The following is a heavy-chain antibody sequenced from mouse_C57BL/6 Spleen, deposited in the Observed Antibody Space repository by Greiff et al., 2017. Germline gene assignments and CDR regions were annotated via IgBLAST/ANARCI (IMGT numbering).Heavy chain of an antibody. J-gene: IGHJ1*03. D-gene: IGHD2-2*01. CDR2: INYDGSST. Sequence: EVMLVESEGGLVQPGSSMKLSCTASGFTFSDYYMAWVRQVPEKGLEWVANINYDGSSTYYLDSLKSRFIISRDNAKNILYLQMSSLKSEDTATYYCARDGYTGYFDVWGTGTTVTVSS. V-gene: IGHV5-16*01. CDR1: GFTFSDYY. CDR3: ARDGYTGYFDV.